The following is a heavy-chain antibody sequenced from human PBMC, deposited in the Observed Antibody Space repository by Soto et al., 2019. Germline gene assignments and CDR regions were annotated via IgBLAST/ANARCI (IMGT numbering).Heavy chain of an antibody. CDR3: TREQADDNYFDP. CDR1: GAALSSGGYF. D-gene: IGHD6-19*01. Sequence: PSQTLSLTCTVSGAALSSGGYFYAWVRQPPGKGLEWLGYIYYSGGTNYNPSLKSRVTISLDKSKSQFSLRLISVTASDTAVYYCTREQADDNYFDPWGQRTLVSVSS. CDR2: IYYSGGT. J-gene: IGHJ5*02. V-gene: IGHV4-61*08.